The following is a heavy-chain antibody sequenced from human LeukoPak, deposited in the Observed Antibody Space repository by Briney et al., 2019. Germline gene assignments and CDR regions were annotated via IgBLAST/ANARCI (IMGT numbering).Heavy chain of an antibody. D-gene: IGHD5-12*01. CDR1: GGSLTDFY. Sequence: SETLPLTCSVPGGSLTDFYWSWIRQSPGTGLQWIANIYHNGFTTYNPSLASRATISIDNSKIRFSLELTSVTAADTAKYYCVRQNRNGYDFNYFDYWGQGALVTVSS. J-gene: IGHJ4*02. CDR2: IYHNGFT. V-gene: IGHV4-59*08. CDR3: VRQNRNGYDFNYFDY.